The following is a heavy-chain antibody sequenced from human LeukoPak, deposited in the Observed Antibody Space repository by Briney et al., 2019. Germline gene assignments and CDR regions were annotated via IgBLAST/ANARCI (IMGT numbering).Heavy chain of an antibody. CDR1: GFTFSSYE. J-gene: IGHJ3*02. V-gene: IGHV3-48*03. CDR2: ISSSGSTI. D-gene: IGHD3-3*01. CDR3: ARTIWSGYSADAFDI. Sequence: GGSLRLSCAASGFTFSSYEMNWVRQAPGKGLEWVSYISSSGSTIYYADSVKGRFTISRDNAKNSLYLQMNGLRAEDTAVYYCARTIWSGYSADAFDIWGQGTMVTVSS.